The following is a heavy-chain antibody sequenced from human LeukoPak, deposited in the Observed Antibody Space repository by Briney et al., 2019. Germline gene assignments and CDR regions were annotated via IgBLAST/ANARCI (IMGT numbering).Heavy chain of an antibody. CDR2: TRYDGNNK. CDR3: AKDPTHFRVWDDYDNTRLNY. D-gene: IGHD3-22*01. CDR1: GFTFRSYG. J-gene: IGHJ4*02. Sequence: HAGGSLRLSCAASGFTFRSYGMHWVRQAPGKGLEWVAFTRYDGNNKYYADSVKGRFTISRDNSKNTVYLQMNSLRAEDTAVYYCAKDPTHFRVWDDYDNTRLNYWGQGTLVTVS. V-gene: IGHV3-30*02.